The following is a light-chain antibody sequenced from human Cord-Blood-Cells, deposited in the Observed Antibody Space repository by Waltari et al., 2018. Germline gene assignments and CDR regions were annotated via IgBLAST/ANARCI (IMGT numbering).Light chain of an antibody. J-gene: IGLJ1*01. CDR3: QSYDSSLSGYV. Sequence: QSVLTQPPSVSGAPGQRGTISCTGSSSHIGAGYDVHWYQQLPGTAPKLLIYGSSHRPSGVPVRFSGSKSGTSASLAITGLQAEDEADYYCQSYDSSLSGYVFGTGTKVTVL. V-gene: IGLV1-40*01. CDR1: SSHIGAGYD. CDR2: GSS.